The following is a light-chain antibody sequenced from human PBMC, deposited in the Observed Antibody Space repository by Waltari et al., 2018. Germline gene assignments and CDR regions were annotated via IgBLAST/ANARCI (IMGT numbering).Light chain of an antibody. Sequence: QSVLTQPPSVSAAPGQKVTISCSGSTSNIGNNYVSWYQQFPGAAPKVLISGNYKRTTGIPDRFAGSKSGTSSTLDITGLQTGDEADYYCGTWDDTLSAVFGGGTKVTAL. CDR1: TSNIGNNY. V-gene: IGLV1-51*02. CDR3: GTWDDTLSAV. J-gene: IGLJ2*01. CDR2: GNY.